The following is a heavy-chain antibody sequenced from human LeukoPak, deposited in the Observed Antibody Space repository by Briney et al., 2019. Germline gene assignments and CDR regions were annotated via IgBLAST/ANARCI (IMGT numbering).Heavy chain of an antibody. J-gene: IGHJ1*01. Sequence: SETLSLTCTVSVGSISSYYWSWIRQPPGKGLECIGYIYYSGYTNYNPSLKSRVAISVDTSKNQFSLKLSSVTAADTAVYYCARSLGTYYYDISGFVYFQHWGQGTLVTVSS. V-gene: IGHV4-59*01. CDR3: ARSLGTYYYDISGFVYFQH. CDR2: IYYSGYT. D-gene: IGHD3-22*01. CDR1: VGSISSYY.